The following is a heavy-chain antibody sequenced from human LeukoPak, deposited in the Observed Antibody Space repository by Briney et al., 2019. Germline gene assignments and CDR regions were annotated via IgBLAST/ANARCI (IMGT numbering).Heavy chain of an antibody. Sequence: PSETLSLTCAVSGGSISGSNWWSWVRPPPGKGLEWIGEIRHDGTTNYKTSLRSRVTMSVDKSANQFSLRLNSVTVTDTAVYYCARAASYDDITTYGHLDVWGQGTTVTVSS. CDR1: GGSISGSNW. D-gene: IGHD2/OR15-2a*01. J-gene: IGHJ6*02. CDR2: IRHDGTT. V-gene: IGHV4-4*02. CDR3: ARAASYDDITTYGHLDV.